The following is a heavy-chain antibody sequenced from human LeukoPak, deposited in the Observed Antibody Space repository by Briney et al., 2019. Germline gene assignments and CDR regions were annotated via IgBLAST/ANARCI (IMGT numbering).Heavy chain of an antibody. CDR3: ARDLEYSSSWFSYYYYYMDV. Sequence: ASVKVSCKASGYTFTSYAMNWVRQAPGQGLEWMGWINTNTGNPTYAQGFTGRFVFSLDTSVSTAYLQISSLKAEDTAVYYCARDLEYSSSWFSYYYYYMDVWGKGTTVTVSS. D-gene: IGHD6-13*01. J-gene: IGHJ6*03. V-gene: IGHV7-4-1*02. CDR1: GYTFTSYA. CDR2: INTNTGNP.